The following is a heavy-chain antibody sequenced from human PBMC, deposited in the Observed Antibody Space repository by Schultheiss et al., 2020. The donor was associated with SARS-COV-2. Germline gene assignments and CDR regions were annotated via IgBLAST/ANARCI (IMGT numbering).Heavy chain of an antibody. V-gene: IGHV5-10-1*01. CDR3: ASFRAYNWNYAYYGMDV. CDR1: GYSFTSYW. J-gene: IGHJ6*02. Sequence: GGSLRLSCKGSGYSFTSYWIGWVRQMPGKGLEWMGRIDPSDSYTNYSPSFQGHVTISADKSISTAYLQWSSLKASDTAMYYCASFRAYNWNYAYYGMDVWGQGTTVTVSS. CDR2: IDPSDSYT. D-gene: IGHD1-7*01.